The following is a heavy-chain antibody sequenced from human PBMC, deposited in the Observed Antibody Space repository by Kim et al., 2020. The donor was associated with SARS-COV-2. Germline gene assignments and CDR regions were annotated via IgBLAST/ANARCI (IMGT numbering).Heavy chain of an antibody. CDR1: GFTFSSYG. CDR3: ARAIYEQYYDTDY. V-gene: IGHV3-33*05. CDR2: ISYDGSNK. J-gene: IGHJ4*02. D-gene: IGHD3-22*01. Sequence: GGSLRLSCAASGFTFSSYGMHWVRQAPGKGLEWVAVISYDGSNKYYADSVKGRFTISRDNSKNTLYLQMNSLRAEDTAVYYCARAIYEQYYDTDYWGQGTLVTVSS.